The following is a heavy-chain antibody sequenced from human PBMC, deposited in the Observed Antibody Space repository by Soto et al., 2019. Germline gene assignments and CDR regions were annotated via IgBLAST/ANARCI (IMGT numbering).Heavy chain of an antibody. D-gene: IGHD2-8*01. CDR3: AKVRPLRDCTKASCRDGFDM. V-gene: IGHV3-23*01. Sequence: PGGSLRLSCAASGFTFSSYAMSWVRQAPGKGLEWVSGITASGDTTYYPDSVKGRFTISRDNSKNTLSLLINSLRAEDTAVYYCAKVRPLRDCTKASCRDGFDMWSQGTTVTVSS. CDR1: GFTFSSYA. J-gene: IGHJ3*02. CDR2: ITASGDTT.